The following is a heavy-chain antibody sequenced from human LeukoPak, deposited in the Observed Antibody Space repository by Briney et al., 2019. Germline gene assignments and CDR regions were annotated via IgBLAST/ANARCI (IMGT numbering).Heavy chain of an antibody. J-gene: IGHJ4*02. Sequence: SVKVSCKASGGTFSSYAISWVRQAPGQGLEWMGGITPIFGTANYAQKFQGRVTITADESTSTTYMELSSLRSEDTAVYYCAREDSSGYYFFDYWGQGTLVTVSS. CDR2: ITPIFGTA. D-gene: IGHD3-22*01. CDR3: AREDSSGYYFFDY. CDR1: GGTFSSYA. V-gene: IGHV1-69*01.